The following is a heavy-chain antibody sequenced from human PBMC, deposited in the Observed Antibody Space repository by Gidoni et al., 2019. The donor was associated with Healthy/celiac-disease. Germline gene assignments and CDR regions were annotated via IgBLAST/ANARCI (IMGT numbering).Heavy chain of an antibody. Sequence: EVQLFESGGGLVQPGGSLRLSCAASGFTFSSYAMSWVRQAPGKGLEWVAAISGSGGSTYDADSVKGRFTIARDNSKNTLYLQMNSLRAEDTAVYYCAKDDYGEPVDYWGQGTLVTVSS. CDR3: AKDDYGEPVDY. CDR2: ISGSGGST. V-gene: IGHV3-23*01. J-gene: IGHJ4*02. D-gene: IGHD4-17*01. CDR1: GFTFSSYA.